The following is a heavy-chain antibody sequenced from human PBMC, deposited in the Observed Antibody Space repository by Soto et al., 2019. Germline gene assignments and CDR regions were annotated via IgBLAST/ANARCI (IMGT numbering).Heavy chain of an antibody. Sequence: GGSLRLSCAASGFTFSSYAMHWVRQAPGKGPEWVAVISYDGSNKYYADSVKGRFTISRDNSKNTLYLQMNSLRAEDTAVYYCARASSSENYFDYWGQGTLVTVSS. V-gene: IGHV3-30-3*01. CDR1: GFTFSSYA. CDR2: ISYDGSNK. J-gene: IGHJ4*02. D-gene: IGHD6-6*01. CDR3: ARASSSENYFDY.